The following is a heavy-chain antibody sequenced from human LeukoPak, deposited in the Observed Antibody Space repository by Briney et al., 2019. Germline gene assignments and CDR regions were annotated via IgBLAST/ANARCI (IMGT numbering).Heavy chain of an antibody. D-gene: IGHD3-10*01. V-gene: IGHV4-34*01. Sequence: PSETLSLTCAVYGGSFSGYYWSWIRQPPGKGLEWIGEINHSGSTNYNPSLKSRVTISVDTSKNQFSLKLSSVTAADTAVYYCARVPFAYYGSGSYRFDYWGQGTLATVSS. CDR1: GGSFSGYY. J-gene: IGHJ4*02. CDR3: ARVPFAYYGSGSYRFDY. CDR2: INHSGST.